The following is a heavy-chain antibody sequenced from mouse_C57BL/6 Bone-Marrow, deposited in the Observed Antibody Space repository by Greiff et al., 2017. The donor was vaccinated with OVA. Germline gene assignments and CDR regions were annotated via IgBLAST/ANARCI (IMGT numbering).Heavy chain of an antibody. CDR3: ARSFITTVVPYFDV. J-gene: IGHJ1*03. CDR2: IYPGDGDT. V-gene: IGHV1-82*01. Sequence: VKLQESGPELVKPGASVKISCKASGYAFSSSWMNWVKQRPGKGLEWIGRIYPGDGDTNYNGKFKGKATLTADKSSSTAYMQLSSLTSEDSAVYFCARSFITTVVPYFDVWGTGTTVTVSS. D-gene: IGHD1-1*01. CDR1: GYAFSSSW.